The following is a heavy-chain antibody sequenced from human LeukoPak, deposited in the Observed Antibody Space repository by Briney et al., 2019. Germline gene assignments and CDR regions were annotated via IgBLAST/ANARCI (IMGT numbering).Heavy chain of an antibody. CDR1: GGSISSSSYY. CDR2: IYYSGST. Sequence: SETLSLTCTVSGGSISSSSYYWGWIRQPPGKGLEWIGSIYYSGSTYYNPSLKSRVTISVDTSKNQFSLELSSVTAADTAVYYCARRATGTPNAFDIWGQGTMVAVSS. J-gene: IGHJ3*02. CDR3: ARRATGTPNAFDI. D-gene: IGHD1-7*01. V-gene: IGHV4-39*01.